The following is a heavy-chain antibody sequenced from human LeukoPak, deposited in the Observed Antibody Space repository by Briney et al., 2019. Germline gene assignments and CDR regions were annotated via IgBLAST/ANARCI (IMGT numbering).Heavy chain of an antibody. V-gene: IGHV1-46*01. CDR1: GYTFTSYH. Sequence: ASVKVSCKASGYTFTSYHMHWVRQAPGQGVEWMGIINPSGGSTSYAQKFQGRVTVTRDTSTSTVYMELSSLRSEDTAVYYCARELSPSGNYDCWGQGTLVTVSS. J-gene: IGHJ4*02. CDR3: ARELSPSGNYDC. CDR2: INPSGGST. D-gene: IGHD1-26*01.